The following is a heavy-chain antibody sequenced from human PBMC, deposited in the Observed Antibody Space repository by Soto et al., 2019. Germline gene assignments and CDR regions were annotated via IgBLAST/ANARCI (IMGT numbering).Heavy chain of an antibody. D-gene: IGHD4-17*01. CDR3: ARPHGLTTVVTPAAFDI. CDR1: GYSFTNSW. V-gene: IGHV5-51*01. CDR2: IHPGDSDT. J-gene: IGHJ3*02. Sequence: GESLKISCNGSGYSFTNSWIGWVRQMPGKGLEWMGIIHPGDSDTRYSPSFQGQVTISADKSINTAYLQWRSLKASDTAIYYCARPHGLTTVVTPAAFDIWGQGTMVTVSS.